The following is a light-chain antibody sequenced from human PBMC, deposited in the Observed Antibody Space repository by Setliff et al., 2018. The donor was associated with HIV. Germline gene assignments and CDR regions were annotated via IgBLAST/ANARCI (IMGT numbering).Light chain of an antibody. J-gene: IGLJ2*01. Sequence: QRVNISCTGSNSNIGAGYDVHWYQQLPGTAPKLLIYADSNRPSGVPDRFSGSKSGASASLAITGLQAEDEADYYCQSYDNSLGIFGGGTQLTVL. CDR3: QSYDNSLGI. CDR1: NSNIGAGYD. CDR2: ADS. V-gene: IGLV1-40*03.